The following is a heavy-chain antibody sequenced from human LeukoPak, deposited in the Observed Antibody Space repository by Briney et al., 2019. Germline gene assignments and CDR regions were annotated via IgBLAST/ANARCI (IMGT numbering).Heavy chain of an antibody. Sequence: PSETLPLTCTVFGDSISSGTYYWSWIRQTADKRLEYIGRINTGGTTNYNPSLRGRVALSVDTSKNQISLNLGSVSAADTAVYYCARTLLPGLKGAFDIWGQGTMVTVSS. V-gene: IGHV4-61*02. CDR3: ARTLLPGLKGAFDI. CDR2: INTGGTT. J-gene: IGHJ3*02. D-gene: IGHD3-22*01. CDR1: GDSISSGTYY.